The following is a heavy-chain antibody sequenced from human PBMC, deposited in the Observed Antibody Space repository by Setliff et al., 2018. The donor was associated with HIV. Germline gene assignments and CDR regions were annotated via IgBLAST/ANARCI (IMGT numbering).Heavy chain of an antibody. CDR3: ARDLVLLDLDCSGGSCYDQNWFDP. CDR2: IYHSGST. J-gene: IGHJ5*02. CDR1: GYSISSGYY. D-gene: IGHD2-15*01. V-gene: IGHV4-38-2*02. Sequence: SETLSLTCAVSGYSISSGYYWGWIRQPPGKGLEWIGSIYHSGSTYYNPSLKSRVTISVDKSKNQFSLKLSSVTAADTAVYYCARDLVLLDLDCSGGSCYDQNWFDPWGQGTLVTVSS.